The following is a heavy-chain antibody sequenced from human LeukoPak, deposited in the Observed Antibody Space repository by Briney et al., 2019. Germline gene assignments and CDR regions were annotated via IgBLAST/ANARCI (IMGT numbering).Heavy chain of an antibody. Sequence: PPETLSLTCTVSGGSISSGGYYWSWIRQPPGKGLEWIGYIYHSGSTYYSPSLKSRVTMSVDRSKNQVSLRLSSVTVADTAVYYCARGRDTYMDVWGRGTTVTVSS. CDR2: IYHSGST. V-gene: IGHV4-30-2*01. CDR1: GGSISSGGYY. J-gene: IGHJ6*03. CDR3: ARGRDTYMDV.